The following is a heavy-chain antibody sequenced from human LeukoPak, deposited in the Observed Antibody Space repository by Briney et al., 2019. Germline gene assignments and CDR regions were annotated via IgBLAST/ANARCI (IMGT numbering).Heavy chain of an antibody. CDR3: ASGIAARAWFDP. D-gene: IGHD6-6*01. J-gene: IGHJ5*02. V-gene: IGHV1-46*01. CDR1: GYTFTSYD. CDR2: INPSGGST. Sequence: ASVKVSCKASGYTFTSYDMHWVRQAPGQGLEWMGIINPSGGSTSYAQKFQGRVTMTRDMSTSTVYMELSSLRSEDTAVYYCASGIAARAWFDPWGQGTLVTVSS.